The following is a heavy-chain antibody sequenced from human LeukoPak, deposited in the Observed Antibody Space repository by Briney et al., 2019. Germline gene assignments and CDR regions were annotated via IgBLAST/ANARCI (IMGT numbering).Heavy chain of an antibody. Sequence: ASVTVSCTGSGYTFTGYYMHWVRPAPAQGLEWMGWINPNSGGTNYAQKFQGRVTMTRDTSISTAYMELSRLRSDATAVYYCARDGTIAADQFDYWGQGTLVTVSS. CDR3: ARDGTIAADQFDY. CDR1: GYTFTGYY. CDR2: INPNSGGT. D-gene: IGHD6-13*01. J-gene: IGHJ4*02. V-gene: IGHV1-2*02.